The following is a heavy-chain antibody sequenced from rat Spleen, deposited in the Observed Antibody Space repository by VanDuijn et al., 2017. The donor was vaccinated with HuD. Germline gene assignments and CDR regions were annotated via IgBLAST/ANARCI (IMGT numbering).Heavy chain of an antibody. CDR1: GFSLPNYN. D-gene: IGHD1-2*01. J-gene: IGHJ3*01. CDR2: IWNTGGT. Sequence: QVQLKESGPGLVQPSQTLSLTCTVSGFSLPNYNVHWVRQPPGKGLEWMGVIWNTGGTRYNSDFKSRLSISRDTSKSQVFLKMSSLQTEDTATYYCARAGSAAISLGNWFVYWGQGTLVTVSS. V-gene: IGHV2-41*01. CDR3: ARAGSAAISLGNWFVY.